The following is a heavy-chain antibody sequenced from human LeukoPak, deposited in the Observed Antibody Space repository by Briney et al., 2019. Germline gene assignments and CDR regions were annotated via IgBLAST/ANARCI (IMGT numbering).Heavy chain of an antibody. CDR3: AKSSGMPTVLLWFGVNWFDP. V-gene: IGHV3-48*01. J-gene: IGHJ5*02. CDR1: GFTFSSYS. CDR2: ISSSSSTI. Sequence: PGGSLRLSCAASGFTFSSYSMNWVRQAPGKGLEWVSYISSSSSTIYYADSVKGRFTISRDNAKNSLYLQMNSLRAEDTAVYYCAKSSGMPTVLLWFGVNWFDPWGQGTLVTVSS. D-gene: IGHD3-10*01.